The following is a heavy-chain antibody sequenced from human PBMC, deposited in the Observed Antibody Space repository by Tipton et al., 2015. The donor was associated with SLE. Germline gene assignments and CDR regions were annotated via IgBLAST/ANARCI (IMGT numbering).Heavy chain of an antibody. CDR2: IYYSGST. V-gene: IGHV4-39*07. Sequence: LRLSCTVSGGSISSSSYYWGWIRQPPGKGLEWIGSIYYSGSTYYNPSLKSRVTISVDTSKNQFSLKLSSVTAADTAVYYCARDPGIAAAPWYFDLWGRGTLVTVSS. D-gene: IGHD6-13*01. CDR3: ARDPGIAAAPWYFDL. CDR1: GGSISSSSYY. J-gene: IGHJ2*01.